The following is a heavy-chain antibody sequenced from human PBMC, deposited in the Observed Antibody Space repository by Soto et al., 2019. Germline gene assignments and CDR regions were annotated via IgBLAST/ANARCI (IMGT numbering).Heavy chain of an antibody. CDR1: GFTFSSYA. J-gene: IGHJ6*02. D-gene: IGHD2-15*01. CDR2: ISYDGRNK. Sequence: PGESLKISCAASGFTFSSYAMHWVRQAPGKGLEWVAVISYDGRNKYYADSVKGRFTISRDNSKNTLYLEMNSPRVEDTAVYHCVRDTAYCSGGTCYSSHDMDVWGQGTTVTVSS. V-gene: IGHV3-30*04. CDR3: VRDTAYCSGGTCYSSHDMDV.